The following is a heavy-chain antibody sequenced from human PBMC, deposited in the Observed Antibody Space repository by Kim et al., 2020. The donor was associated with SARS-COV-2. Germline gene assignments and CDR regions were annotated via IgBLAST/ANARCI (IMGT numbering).Heavy chain of an antibody. J-gene: IGHJ2*01. CDR2: ISSSSSYI. Sequence: GGSLRLSCAASGFTFSSYSMNWVRQAPGKGLEWVSSISSSSSYIYYADSVKGRFTISRDNAKNSLYLQMNSLRAEDTAVYYCASLIAVAGTRYFDLWGRGTLVTVSS. CDR3: ASLIAVAGTRYFDL. CDR1: GFTFSSYS. V-gene: IGHV3-21*01. D-gene: IGHD6-19*01.